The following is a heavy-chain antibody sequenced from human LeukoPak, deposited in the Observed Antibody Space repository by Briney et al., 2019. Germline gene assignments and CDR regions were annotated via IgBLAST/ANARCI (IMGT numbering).Heavy chain of an antibody. J-gene: IGHJ6*04. CDR1: GDSISSSKW. D-gene: IGHD2-2*01. CDR3: ARDRSVVVPAANYGMDV. V-gene: IGHV4-4*02. Sequence: SGTLSLTCVVSGDSISSSKWWSWVRQPPGKGLEWIGEIYHSGGTNYNPSLKSRVTISVDTSKNQFSLKLSSVTAADTAVYYCARDRSVVVPAANYGMDVWGKGTTVTVSS. CDR2: IYHSGGT.